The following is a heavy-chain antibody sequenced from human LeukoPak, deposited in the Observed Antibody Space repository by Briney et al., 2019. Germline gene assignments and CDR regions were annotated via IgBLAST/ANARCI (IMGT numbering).Heavy chain of an antibody. CDR2: ISGSGGST. Sequence: PGGSPRLSCAASGFTFSSYAMSWVRQAPGKGLEWVSAISGSGGSTYYADSVKGRFTISRDNSKNTLYLQMNSLRAEDTAVYYCAKDSYYDILTGPPYDPWGQGTLVTVSS. CDR1: GFTFSSYA. V-gene: IGHV3-23*01. J-gene: IGHJ5*02. D-gene: IGHD3-9*01. CDR3: AKDSYYDILTGPPYDP.